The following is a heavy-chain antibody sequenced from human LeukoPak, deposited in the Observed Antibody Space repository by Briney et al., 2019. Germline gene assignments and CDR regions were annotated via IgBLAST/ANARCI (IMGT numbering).Heavy chain of an antibody. CDR1: GGSISGYY. Sequence: SETLSLTCTVSGGSISGYYWSWIRQPPGKGLEWIGYVYYSGSTNYNPSFKSRVTISVDTSKKQFSLKLSSVTAADTAVYYCAREVAYSSGWYRFFGSWGQGTLVTVSS. J-gene: IGHJ4*02. V-gene: IGHV4-59*12. D-gene: IGHD6-19*01. CDR2: VYYSGST. CDR3: AREVAYSSGWYRFFGS.